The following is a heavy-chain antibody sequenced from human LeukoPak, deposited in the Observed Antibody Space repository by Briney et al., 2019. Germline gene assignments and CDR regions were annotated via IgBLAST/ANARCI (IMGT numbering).Heavy chain of an antibody. J-gene: IGHJ6*03. CDR3: AREHYFYHMDG. V-gene: IGHV3-21*01. Sequence: SGGSLRLSCAASGFTFSTYNMNWVRRTPGKGLEWVSSFTTSSSCMFYADSVRGRFTISRDNAENSLYLQMNSLRVEDTAVYYCAREHYFYHMDGWGEGTTVTVSS. CDR2: FTTSSSCM. CDR1: GFTFSTYN.